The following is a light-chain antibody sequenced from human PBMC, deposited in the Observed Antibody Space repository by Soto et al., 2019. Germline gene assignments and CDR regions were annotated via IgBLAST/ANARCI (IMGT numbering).Light chain of an antibody. CDR1: SSDVGGYNY. CDR2: DVN. CDR3: SSYTSSSTLVV. V-gene: IGLV2-14*01. J-gene: IGLJ2*01. Sequence: QSALTQPASVSGSPGQSITISCTGTSSDVGGYNYVSWYQQHPGKAPKLMIYDVNNRPSGVSNRFSGSKSGNTASLTISRLQAEDEADYYCSSYTSSSTLVVFGGGTKLTVL.